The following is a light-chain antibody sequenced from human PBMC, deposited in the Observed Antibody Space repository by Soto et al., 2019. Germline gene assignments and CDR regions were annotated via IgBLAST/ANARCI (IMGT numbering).Light chain of an antibody. Sequence: EIVMTQSPATLSVSPGEGATLSCKASQNVYNNLAWYQQRPGQPPRLLIYDASTRATGISARFSGSGYGTEFTLTISSLQSEDFAVYFCQQCINWPLTFGGRTKVDIK. CDR1: QNVYNN. CDR3: QQCINWPLT. V-gene: IGKV3-15*01. CDR2: DAS. J-gene: IGKJ4*01.